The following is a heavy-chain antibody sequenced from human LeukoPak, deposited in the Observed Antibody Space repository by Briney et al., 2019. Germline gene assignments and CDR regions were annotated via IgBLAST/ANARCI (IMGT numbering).Heavy chain of an antibody. CDR1: GGSFSGYY. J-gene: IGHJ6*03. V-gene: IGHV4-34*01. CDR2: INHSGST. Sequence: PSETLSLTCAVYGGSFSGYYWSWIREPPGKGLEWIGEINHSGSTNYNPSLKSRVTISVDTSKNQFSLKLSSVTAADTAVYYRARGFDGGYCSSTSCSIHYYYYYMDVWGKGTTVTVSS. D-gene: IGHD2-2*03. CDR3: ARGFDGGYCSSTSCSIHYYYYYMDV.